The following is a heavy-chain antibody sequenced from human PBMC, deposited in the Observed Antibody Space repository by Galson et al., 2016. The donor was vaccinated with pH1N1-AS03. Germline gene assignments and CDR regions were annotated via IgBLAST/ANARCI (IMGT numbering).Heavy chain of an antibody. J-gene: IGHJ4*02. CDR1: GFRFTTYW. CDR2: IYPGDSDT. Sequence: QSGAEVKKPGESLMISCKASGFRFTTYWIAWVRQLPGKGLEWMGFIYPGDSDTKYSPSFQGQVTISADKSISTAYLRWNSLKASDTAMYYCARGDGYNYYFDYWGQGTLVTVPS. D-gene: IGHD5-24*01. CDR3: ARGDGYNYYFDY. V-gene: IGHV5-51*03.